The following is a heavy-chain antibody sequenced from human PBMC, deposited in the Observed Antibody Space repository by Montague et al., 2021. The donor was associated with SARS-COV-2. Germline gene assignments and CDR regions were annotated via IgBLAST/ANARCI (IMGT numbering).Heavy chain of an antibody. CDR2: ISYDGSNK. V-gene: IGHV3-30*18. J-gene: IGHJ6*02. D-gene: IGHD3-10*01. CDR3: AKDSYYYGLGYGMDV. CDR1: GFTFSSYG. Sequence: SLRLSCAASGFTFSSYGIHWVRQAPGKGLEWVAVISYDGSNKHYADSVKGRFTISRDNSKNTLYLQMNSLRAEDTALYYCAKDSYYYGLGYGMDVWGQGTTVTVSS.